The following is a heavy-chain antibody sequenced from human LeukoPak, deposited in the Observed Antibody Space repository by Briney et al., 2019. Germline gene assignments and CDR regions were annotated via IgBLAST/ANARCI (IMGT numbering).Heavy chain of an antibody. Sequence: PGGSLRLSCAASGFTFSSYWMSWVRQAPGKGLEWVANIKQDGSEKYYVDSVKGRFTISRDNAKNSLYLQMNSLRAEDTAVYYCARGPYYYDSSGFDYWGQGTQVLVSP. V-gene: IGHV3-7*01. CDR1: GFTFSSYW. CDR2: IKQDGSEK. D-gene: IGHD3-22*01. CDR3: ARGPYYYDSSGFDY. J-gene: IGHJ4*02.